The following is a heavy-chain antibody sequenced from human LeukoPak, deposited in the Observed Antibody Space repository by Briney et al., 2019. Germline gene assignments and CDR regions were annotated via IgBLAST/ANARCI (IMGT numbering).Heavy chain of an antibody. D-gene: IGHD6-13*01. CDR2: IDPSDSYT. V-gene: IGHV5-10-1*01. J-gene: IGHJ6*02. Sequence: GESLQISCKGSGYSFTSYWISWVRQMPGKGLEWMGRIDPSDSYTNYSPSFQGHVTISADKSISTAYLQWSSLKASDTAMYYCAMSSSSQRGYYYYGMDVWGQGTTVTVSS. CDR1: GYSFTSYW. CDR3: AMSSSSQRGYYYYGMDV.